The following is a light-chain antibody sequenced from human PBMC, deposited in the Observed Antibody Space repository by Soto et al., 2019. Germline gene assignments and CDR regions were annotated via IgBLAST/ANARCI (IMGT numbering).Light chain of an antibody. CDR2: QTS. J-gene: IGKJ5*01. V-gene: IGKV3-20*01. Sequence: EIVLTQSPATLSSFPGDRVTLSCRASQYINTRLAWYQHRPGRAPRLLIYQTSIRAAGIPDRFSGSGSGTDFTLTISRLEPEDFAVYYCQQYGSSSITFGQGTRLEIK. CDR3: QQYGSSSIT. CDR1: QYINTR.